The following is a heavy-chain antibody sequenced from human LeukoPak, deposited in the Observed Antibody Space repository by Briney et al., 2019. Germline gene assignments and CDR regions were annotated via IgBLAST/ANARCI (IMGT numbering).Heavy chain of an antibody. CDR2: ISSSGSTI. Sequence: AGGSLRLSCAASGFTFSDYYMSWIRQVPGKGLEWVSYISSSGSTIYYADSVKGRFTISRDNAKNSLYLQMNSLRAEDTAVYYCARSGRRRQNYYYYYGMDVWGQGTTVTVSS. J-gene: IGHJ6*02. D-gene: IGHD1-26*01. V-gene: IGHV3-11*04. CDR3: ARSGRRRQNYYYYYGMDV. CDR1: GFTFSDYY.